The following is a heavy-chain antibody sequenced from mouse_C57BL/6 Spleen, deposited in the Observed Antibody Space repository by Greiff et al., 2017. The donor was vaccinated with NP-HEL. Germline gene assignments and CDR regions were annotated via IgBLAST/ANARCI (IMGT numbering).Heavy chain of an antibody. CDR3: AGDGYYGY. D-gene: IGHD2-3*01. V-gene: IGHV1-4*01. J-gene: IGHJ2*01. Sequence: QVQLQQSVAELARPGASVKMSCKASGYNINSSTMHWVKQRPGQGLEWIGYINPSSGYTKYNQKFKDKATLTADKSSSTAYMQLSSLTSEDSAVYYCAGDGYYGYWGQGTTLTVSS. CDR2: INPSSGYT. CDR1: GYNINSST.